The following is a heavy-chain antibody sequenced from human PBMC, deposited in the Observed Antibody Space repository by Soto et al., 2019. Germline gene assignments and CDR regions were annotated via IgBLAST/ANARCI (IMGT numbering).Heavy chain of an antibody. CDR1: GFTFSSYG. V-gene: IGHV3-33*01. D-gene: IGHD5-18*01. CDR2: IWYDGSNK. Sequence: TAGSLRLSCAASGFTFSSYGMHWVRQAPGKGLEWVAVIWYDGSNKYYADSVKGRFTISRDNSKSTLYLQMNSLRAEDTAVYYCARDQVDTAMVPKIDYWGQGTLVTVSS. J-gene: IGHJ4*02. CDR3: ARDQVDTAMVPKIDY.